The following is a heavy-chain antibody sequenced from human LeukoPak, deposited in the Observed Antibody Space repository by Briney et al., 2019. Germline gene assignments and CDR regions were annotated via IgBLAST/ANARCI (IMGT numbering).Heavy chain of an antibody. J-gene: IGHJ4*02. D-gene: IGHD3-3*01. Sequence: SETLSLTCTVSGASISSYYWSWIRQPAGKGLEWIVRIYTSGSTNYNPSLKGRVTMSVDTSKNQFSLKVSSVTAADTAVYYCARGWSDYSHFDYWGQGTLVTVSS. V-gene: IGHV4-4*07. CDR1: GASISSYY. CDR3: ARGWSDYSHFDY. CDR2: IYTSGST.